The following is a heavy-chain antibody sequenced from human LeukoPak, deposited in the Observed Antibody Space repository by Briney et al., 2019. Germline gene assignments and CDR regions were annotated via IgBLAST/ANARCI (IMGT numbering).Heavy chain of an antibody. Sequence: ASXXVSCKASGYTFTSYDINWVRQATGQGLEWMGWMNPNSGNTGYAQKFQGRVTMTRNTSISTAYMELSSLRSENTAVYYCARPDGICSGGSCYSGWGQGTLVTVSS. V-gene: IGHV1-8*01. D-gene: IGHD2-15*01. CDR1: GYTFTSYD. CDR2: MNPNSGNT. J-gene: IGHJ4*02. CDR3: ARPDGICSGGSCYSG.